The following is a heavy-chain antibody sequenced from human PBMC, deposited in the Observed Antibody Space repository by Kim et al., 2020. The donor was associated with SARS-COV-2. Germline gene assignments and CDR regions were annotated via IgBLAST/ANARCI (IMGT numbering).Heavy chain of an antibody. Sequence: GESLKISCKGSGYTFNNYWIAWVRQMPGKGLEWMGIIWPGDSDTTYSPSFQGQVTISADKSISTVYLQWSSLTASDTAMYYCARRGYSYGFDYWGQGSPV. D-gene: IGHD5-18*01. CDR3: ARRGYSYGFDY. J-gene: IGHJ4*02. V-gene: IGHV5-51*01. CDR1: GYTFNNYW. CDR2: IWPGDSDT.